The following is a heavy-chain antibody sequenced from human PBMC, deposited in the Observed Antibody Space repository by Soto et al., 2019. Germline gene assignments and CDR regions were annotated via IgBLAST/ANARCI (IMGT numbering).Heavy chain of an antibody. J-gene: IGHJ4*02. CDR1: GGSISSYY. V-gene: IGHV4-59*01. CDR3: AREGCDSSGSYFDY. D-gene: IGHD3-22*01. Sequence: QVQLQELGPGLVKPSETLSLTCTVSGGSISSYYWSWIRQPPGKGLEWIGYIYYSGSTNYNPSLKSRVTISVDTSKNQFSLKLSSVTAADTAVYYCAREGCDSSGSYFDYWGQGTLVTVSS. CDR2: IYYSGST.